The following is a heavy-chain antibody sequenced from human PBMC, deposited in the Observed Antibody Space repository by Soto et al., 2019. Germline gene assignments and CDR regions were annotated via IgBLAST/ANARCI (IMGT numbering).Heavy chain of an antibody. V-gene: IGHV4-39*01. D-gene: IGHD4-17*01. CDR1: GSSISSSGYY. J-gene: IGHJ4*02. CDR3: ARQPPYGDYGPTGVDY. Sequence: SETLSLTCIVSGSSISSSGYYWGWIRQPPGKGLEWIASMYYNVGTYYNPSLKSRVTISVDTSANQFSLKLGSVTAADTAVYYCARQPPYGDYGPTGVDYWGQGTLVTVSS. CDR2: MYYNVGT.